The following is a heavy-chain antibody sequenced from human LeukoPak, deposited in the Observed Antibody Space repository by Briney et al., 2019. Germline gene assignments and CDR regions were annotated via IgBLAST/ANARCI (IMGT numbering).Heavy chain of an antibody. V-gene: IGHV1-2*02. J-gene: IGHJ5*02. CDR2: INPDSGVT. CDR3: ARVNKMRSGILMGFDP. Sequence: ASVKVSCKASGYSFTGYYIHWARQAPGQGLEWMGWINPDSGVTNYAQKFQDRVTMTRDTSISTASMELSRLRSDDTAVYYCARVNKMRSGILMGFDPWGQGTLVTVSS. CDR1: GYSFTGYY. D-gene: IGHD3-10*01.